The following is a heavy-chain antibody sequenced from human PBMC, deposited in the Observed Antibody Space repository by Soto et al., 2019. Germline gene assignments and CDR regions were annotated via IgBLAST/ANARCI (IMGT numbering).Heavy chain of an antibody. V-gene: IGHV4-39*01. D-gene: IGHD3-3*01. J-gene: IGHJ6*03. CDR3: ASGGSGYYLYYYYMDV. CDR1: GGSISSSSYY. CDR2: IYYSGST. Sequence: SSETLSLTCTVSGGSISSSSYYWGWIRQPPGKGLEWIGSIYYSGSTYYNPSLKSRVTISVDTSKYQFSLKLSSVTAADTAVYYCASGGSGYYLYYYYMDVWGKGTTVTVSS.